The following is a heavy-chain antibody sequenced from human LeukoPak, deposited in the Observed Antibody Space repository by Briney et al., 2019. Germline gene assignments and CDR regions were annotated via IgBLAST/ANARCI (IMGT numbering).Heavy chain of an antibody. CDR3: ARGGSYYPSSWFDP. CDR1: GGSISSSSYY. D-gene: IGHD1-26*01. V-gene: IGHV4-39*07. J-gene: IGHJ5*02. Sequence: SETLSLTCTVSGGSISSSSYYWGWIRQPPGKGLEWIGSIYHSGSTYYNPSLKSRVTISVDTSKNQFSLKLSSVTAADTAVYYCARGGSYYPSSWFDPWGQGTLVTVSS. CDR2: IYHSGST.